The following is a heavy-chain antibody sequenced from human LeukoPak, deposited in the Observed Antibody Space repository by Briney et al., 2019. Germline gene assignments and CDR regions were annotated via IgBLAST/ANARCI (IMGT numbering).Heavy chain of an antibody. J-gene: IGHJ4*02. D-gene: IGHD2-21*02. CDR3: ARLVPKNCGGDCYDGSFDY. Sequence: SETLSLTCAVYGGSFSGYYWSWIRQPPGKGLEWIGEINHSGSTNYNPSLKSRVTISVDTSKNQFSLKLSSVTAADTAVYYCARLVPKNCGGDCYDGSFDYWGQETLVTVSS. CDR2: INHSGST. CDR1: GGSFSGYY. V-gene: IGHV4-34*01.